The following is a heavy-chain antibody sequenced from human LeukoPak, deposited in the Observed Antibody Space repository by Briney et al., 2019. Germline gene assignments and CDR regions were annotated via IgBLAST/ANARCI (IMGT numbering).Heavy chain of an antibody. Sequence: QPGGSLRLSCVVSGFIFRDYAMSWVRQAPGEGLEWVAGISDNGGGPYYADFLKGRFTISRDNSKNILYLQMNSLRAEDTAVYYCAKEIGRLGVPLYDYWGRGTLVTASS. CDR2: ISDNGGGP. V-gene: IGHV3-23*01. D-gene: IGHD3/OR15-3a*01. J-gene: IGHJ4*02. CDR3: AKEIGRLGVPLYDY. CDR1: GFIFRDYA.